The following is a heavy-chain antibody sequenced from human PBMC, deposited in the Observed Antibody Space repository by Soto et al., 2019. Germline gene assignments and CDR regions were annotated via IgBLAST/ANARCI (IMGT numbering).Heavy chain of an antibody. CDR2: IIPMYGPA. CDR1: GGTFSSYA. D-gene: IGHD3-10*01. V-gene: IGHV1-69*01. CDR3: ARLTSMVRGVIDNWFDT. Sequence: QVPLVQSGAEVKKPGSSVTVSCKASGGTFSSYAIHWVRQAPGQGLEWMGGIIPMYGPAKYAQRFQGRVTITADESTTTVYMELTSLTSQDTAVYYCARLTSMVRGVIDNWFDTWGHGTLVTVSS. J-gene: IGHJ5*01.